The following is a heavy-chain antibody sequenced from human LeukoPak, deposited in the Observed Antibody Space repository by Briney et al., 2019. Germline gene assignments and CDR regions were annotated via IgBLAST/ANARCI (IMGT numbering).Heavy chain of an antibody. D-gene: IGHD6-19*01. CDR2: IKSKTDGGTT. V-gene: IGHV3-15*07. CDR3: TTDFGYSSGWYFSAFDY. Sequence: AGGSLRLSCAASGFTFSNAWMNWVRQAPGKGLEWVGRIKSKTDGGTTDYAAPVKGRSTISRDDSKNTLYLQMNSLKTEDTAVYYCTTDFGYSSGWYFSAFDYWGQGTLVTVSS. J-gene: IGHJ4*02. CDR1: GFTFSNAW.